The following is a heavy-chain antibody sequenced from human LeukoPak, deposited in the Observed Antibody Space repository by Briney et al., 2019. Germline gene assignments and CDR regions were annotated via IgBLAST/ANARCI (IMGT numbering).Heavy chain of an antibody. CDR3: ARGLSGSYYYYYGMDV. CDR2: XNPNRGNT. J-gene: IGHJ6*02. Sequence: GXGLEGMGGXNPNRGNTGYAQKFQGRVTITRNTSISTAYMELSSLRSEDTAVYYCARGLSGSYYYYYGMDVWGQGTTVTVSS. V-gene: IGHV1-8*01. D-gene: IGHD1-26*01.